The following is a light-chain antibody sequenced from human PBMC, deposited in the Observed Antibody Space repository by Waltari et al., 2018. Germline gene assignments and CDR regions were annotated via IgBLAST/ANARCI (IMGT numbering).Light chain of an antibody. CDR3: QQSYSTLTWT. V-gene: IGKV1-39*01. Sequence: DIQMTQSPSSLSASVGDRVTITCRANQTISNYLNWYHQHPRKAPTLLIYSASSLQSGVPSRFSGSGSGTDFTLTISSLQPEDFATYYCQQSYSTLTWTFGQGTKVEIK. J-gene: IGKJ1*01. CDR1: QTISNY. CDR2: SAS.